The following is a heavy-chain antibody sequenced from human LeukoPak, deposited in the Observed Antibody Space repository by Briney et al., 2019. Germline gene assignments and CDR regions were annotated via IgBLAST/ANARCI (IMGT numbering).Heavy chain of an antibody. Sequence: SETLSLTCTVSGDSISSYYWSWIRQPAGKGLEWIGRIHASGTTNYNPPLKSRVTMSVDTSKNQFSLRVRSVTAADTAIYFCAKMDDRDYYAMDVWGQGTTVTVSS. J-gene: IGHJ6*02. CDR1: GDSISSYY. CDR2: IHASGTT. CDR3: AKMDDRDYYAMDV. D-gene: IGHD2-2*03. V-gene: IGHV4-4*07.